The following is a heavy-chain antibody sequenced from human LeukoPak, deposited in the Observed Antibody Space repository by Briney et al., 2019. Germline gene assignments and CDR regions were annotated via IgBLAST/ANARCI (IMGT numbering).Heavy chain of an antibody. Sequence: SETLSLTCTVSGGSISSSSYYWGWIRQPPGKGLEWIGEIYHSGNTNYNPSLKSRVTISVDKSKNQFSLKLSSVTAADTAVYYCARMPHYYYYYYMDVWGKGTTVTISS. CDR1: GGSISSSSYY. CDR2: IYHSGNT. J-gene: IGHJ6*03. V-gene: IGHV4-39*07. CDR3: ARMPHYYYYYYMDV. D-gene: IGHD2-2*01.